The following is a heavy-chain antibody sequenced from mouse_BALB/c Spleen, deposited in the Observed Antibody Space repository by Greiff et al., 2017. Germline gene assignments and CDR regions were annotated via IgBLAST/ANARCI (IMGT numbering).Heavy chain of an antibody. D-gene: IGHD2-3*01. Sequence: VMLVESGPGLVAPSQSLSITCTVSGFSLTSYGVHWVRQPPGKGLEWLGVIWAGGSTNYNSALMSRLSISKDNSKSQVFLKMNSLQTDDTAMYYCARDGRDVYYPYAMDYWGQGTSVTVSS. CDR2: IWAGGST. V-gene: IGHV2-9*02. CDR1: GFSLTSYG. CDR3: ARDGRDVYYPYAMDY. J-gene: IGHJ4*01.